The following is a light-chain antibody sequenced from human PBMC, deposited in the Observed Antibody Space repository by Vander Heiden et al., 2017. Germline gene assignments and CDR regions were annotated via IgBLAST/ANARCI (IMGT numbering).Light chain of an antibody. Sequence: QSVLTQPPSVSAAPGQTVTISCSGSSSNIGNNYVSWYQQLPGTAPKLLIYDHNKRPSGIPDRFSGSKSATSATLGITGLQTGDEADYYCGTWDSSLSAYVFGTGTKVTVL. CDR1: SSNIGNNY. V-gene: IGLV1-51*01. CDR3: GTWDSSLSAYV. J-gene: IGLJ1*01. CDR2: DHN.